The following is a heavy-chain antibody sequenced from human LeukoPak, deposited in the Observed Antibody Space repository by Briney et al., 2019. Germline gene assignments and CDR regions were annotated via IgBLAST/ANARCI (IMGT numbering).Heavy chain of an antibody. V-gene: IGHV3-74*01. Sequence: GGSLRLSCAASGFTFSSYWMHWVRQAPGKGLVWVSRINSDGSRTSYADSVKGRFTISRDNAKNTLYLQMNSLRAEHTAVYYCARDGAGSSLYMDVWGKGTTVTVSS. CDR1: GFTFSSYW. CDR2: INSDGSRT. D-gene: IGHD6-6*01. J-gene: IGHJ6*03. CDR3: ARDGAGSSLYMDV.